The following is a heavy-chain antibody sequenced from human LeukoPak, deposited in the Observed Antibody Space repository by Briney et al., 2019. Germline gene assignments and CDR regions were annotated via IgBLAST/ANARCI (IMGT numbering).Heavy chain of an antibody. CDR3: ATPAMTTVTAWQNYYFDY. Sequence: PGGSLRLSCAASGFTFSTYAMHWVRQAPGKGLEWVAVISYDGSNKYFADSVKGRFTISRDNSKNTLYLQMDSLRAEDTAVYYCATPAMTTVTAWQNYYFDYWGQGTLVTVSS. D-gene: IGHD4-17*01. V-gene: IGHV3-30*04. J-gene: IGHJ4*02. CDR2: ISYDGSNK. CDR1: GFTFSTYA.